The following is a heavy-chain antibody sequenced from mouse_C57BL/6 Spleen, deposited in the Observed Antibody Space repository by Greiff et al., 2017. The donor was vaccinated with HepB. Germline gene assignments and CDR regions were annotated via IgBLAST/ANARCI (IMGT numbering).Heavy chain of an antibody. CDR3: ARSLLLRYPFAY. CDR2: INPGSGGT. J-gene: IGHJ3*01. Sequence: VQLQQSGAELVRPGTSVKVSCKASGYAFTNYLIEWVKQRPGQGLEWIGVINPGSGGTNYNEKFKGKATLTADKSSSTAYMQLSSLTSEDSAVYFCARSLLLRYPFAYWGQGTLVTVSA. CDR1: GYAFTNYL. D-gene: IGHD1-1*01. V-gene: IGHV1-54*01.